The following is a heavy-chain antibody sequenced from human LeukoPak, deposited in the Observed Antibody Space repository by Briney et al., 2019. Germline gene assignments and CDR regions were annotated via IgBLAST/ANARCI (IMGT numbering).Heavy chain of an antibody. V-gene: IGHV3-15*01. J-gene: IGHJ4*02. D-gene: IGHD1-26*01. CDR1: GFTFGDYA. CDR3: TSEDQGGFDY. CDR2: IKSKTEDGTT. Sequence: GGSLRLSCTTSGFTFGDYAMSWVRQAPGKGLEWVGRIKSKTEDGTTDYAAPVKGRFTISRDDSKSTLYLQMNGLKTEDTAVYYCTSEDQGGFDYWGQGTLVTVSS.